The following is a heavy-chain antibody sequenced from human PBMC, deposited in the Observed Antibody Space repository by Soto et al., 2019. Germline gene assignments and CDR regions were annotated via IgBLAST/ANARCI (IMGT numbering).Heavy chain of an antibody. Sequence: EXSVKVSCKASVYTFTGYYMHWVRQAPGQGLEWMGWINLNSGGTNYAQKFQGRVTMTRDTSISTAYMELSRLRSDDTAVYYCARLGASSYYDSSGYTSDYYGMDVWGQGTTVTVS. D-gene: IGHD3-22*01. CDR1: VYTFTGYY. J-gene: IGHJ6*02. CDR3: ARLGASSYYDSSGYTSDYYGMDV. V-gene: IGHV1-2*02. CDR2: INLNSGGT.